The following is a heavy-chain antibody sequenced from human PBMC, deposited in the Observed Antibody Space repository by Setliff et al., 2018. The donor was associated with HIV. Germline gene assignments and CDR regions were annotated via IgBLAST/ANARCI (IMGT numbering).Heavy chain of an antibody. CDR3: ARVVITMVRGVISAWFDP. V-gene: IGHV4-4*07. D-gene: IGHD3-10*01. J-gene: IGHJ5*02. CDR1: GGSISSYY. CDR2: IYTSGST. Sequence: PSETLSLTCTVSGGSISSYYWSWIRQPAGKGLEWIGRIYTSGSTNYNPSLKSRVTMSVDTSKNQFSLKLCSVTAADTAVYYCARVVITMVRGVISAWFDPWGQGTLVTVSS.